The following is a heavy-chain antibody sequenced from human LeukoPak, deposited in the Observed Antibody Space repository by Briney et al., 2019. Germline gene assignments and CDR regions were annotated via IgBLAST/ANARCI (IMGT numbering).Heavy chain of an antibody. V-gene: IGHV1-8*01. CDR2: MNPNSGNT. CDR3: ARGQYDKRGRIRYYYYYMDV. D-gene: IGHD2-21*01. J-gene: IGHJ6*03. Sequence: GASVKVSCKASGYTFTSYDINWVRQAPGQGLEWMGWMNPNSGNTGYAQKFQGRVTMTRNTSISTAYMELSSLRSEDTAVYYCARGQYDKRGRIRYYYYYMDVWGKGTTVTVSS. CDR1: GYTFTSYD.